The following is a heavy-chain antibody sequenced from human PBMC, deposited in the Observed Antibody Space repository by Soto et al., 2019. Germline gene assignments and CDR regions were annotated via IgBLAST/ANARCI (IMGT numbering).Heavy chain of an antibody. CDR3: ARCPTVTTFNYFDY. Sequence: ASVKVSCKASGVTFSSYAISWVRQAPGQGLEWMGGIIPIFGTANYAQKFQGRVTITADESTSTAYMELSSLRSEDTAVYYCARCPTVTTFNYFDYWGQGTLVTVSS. J-gene: IGHJ4*02. CDR1: GVTFSSYA. CDR2: IIPIFGTA. V-gene: IGHV1-69*13. D-gene: IGHD4-17*01.